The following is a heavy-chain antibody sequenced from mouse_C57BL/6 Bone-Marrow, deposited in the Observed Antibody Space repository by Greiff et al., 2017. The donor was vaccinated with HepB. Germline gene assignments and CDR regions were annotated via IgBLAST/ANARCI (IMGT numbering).Heavy chain of an antibody. CDR3: ARRPYYFYAMDY. CDR2: ISSGSSTI. CDR1: GFTFSDYG. J-gene: IGHJ4*01. D-gene: IGHD2-10*01. Sequence: EVKVVDSGGGLVKPGGSLKLSCAASGFTFSDYGMHWVRQAPEKGLEWVAYISSGSSTIYYADTVKGRFTISRDNAKNTLFLQMTSLRSEDTAMYYCARRPYYFYAMDYWGQGTSVTVSS. V-gene: IGHV5-17*01.